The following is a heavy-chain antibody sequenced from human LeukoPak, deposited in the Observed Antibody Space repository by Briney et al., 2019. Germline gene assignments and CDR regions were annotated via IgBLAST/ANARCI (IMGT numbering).Heavy chain of an antibody. CDR3: ARVGLNDYGSGTYADY. J-gene: IGHJ4*02. CDR1: EFSVGSNY. V-gene: IGHV3-11*04. CDR2: ISTHGSII. Sequence: GGSLRLSCAASEFSVGSNYMTWVRQAPGKGLEWVSYISTHGSIIYYADSVKGRFTISRDNAKNSLYLQMNTLRAEDTAVYYCARVGLNDYGSGTYADYWGQGTLVTVSS. D-gene: IGHD3-10*01.